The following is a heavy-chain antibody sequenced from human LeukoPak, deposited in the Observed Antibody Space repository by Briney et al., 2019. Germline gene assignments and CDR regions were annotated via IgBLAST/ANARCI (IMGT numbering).Heavy chain of an antibody. Sequence: GGSLRLSCAASGFAFSSYAMSWVRQAPGKGLEWVSAISASGGSTYYADSVKGRFTISRDKSKNTLHLQMNSLRVEDTAVYYCAKDREPYWGQGTLVTVSS. J-gene: IGHJ4*02. V-gene: IGHV3-23*01. CDR2: ISASGGST. CDR3: AKDREPY. CDR1: GFAFSSYA.